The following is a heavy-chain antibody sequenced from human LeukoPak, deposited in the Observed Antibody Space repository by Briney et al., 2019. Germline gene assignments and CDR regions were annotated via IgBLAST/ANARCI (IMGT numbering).Heavy chain of an antibody. J-gene: IGHJ3*02. V-gene: IGHV3-30-3*01. CDR1: GFTFSSYA. D-gene: IGHD2-2*01. CDR3: AKDIVPYCSSTSCFDAFDI. Sequence: PGGSLRLSCAASGFTFSSYAMHWVRQAPGKGLEWVAVISYDGSNKYYADSVKGRFTISRDNAKNSLYLQMNSLRAEDTALYYCAKDIVPYCSSTSCFDAFDIWGQGTMVTVSS. CDR2: ISYDGSNK.